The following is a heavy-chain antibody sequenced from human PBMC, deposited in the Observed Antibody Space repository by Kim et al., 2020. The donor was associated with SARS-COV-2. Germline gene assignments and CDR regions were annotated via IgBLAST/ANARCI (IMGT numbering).Heavy chain of an antibody. J-gene: IGHJ4*02. V-gene: IGHV1-46*01. D-gene: IGHD6-13*01. Sequence: YAQKFQGRVTMTRDTSTSTVYMELRSLRSEDTAVYYCARDSESSSWYFDYWGQGTLVTVSS. CDR3: ARDSESSSWYFDY.